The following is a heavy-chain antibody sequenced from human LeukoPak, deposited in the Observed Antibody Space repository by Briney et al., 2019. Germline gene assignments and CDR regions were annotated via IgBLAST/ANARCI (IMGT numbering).Heavy chain of an antibody. Sequence: GGSLRLSCAASGFTFSSYGMHWVRQAPGKGLEWVAVISYDGSNKYYADSVKGRFTISRDNSKNTLYLQMNSLRAEDTAVYYCAKDRASYYFQHWGQGTLVTVSS. CDR2: ISYDGSNK. CDR3: AKDRASYYFQH. D-gene: IGHD3-10*01. J-gene: IGHJ1*01. CDR1: GFTFSSYG. V-gene: IGHV3-30*18.